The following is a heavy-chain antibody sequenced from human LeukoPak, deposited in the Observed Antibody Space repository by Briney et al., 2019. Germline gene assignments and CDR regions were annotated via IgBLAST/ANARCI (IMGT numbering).Heavy chain of an antibody. CDR1: GGSISSSSYY. V-gene: IGHV4-39*07. CDR2: IYYSGST. Sequence: SETLSLTCTVSGGSISSSSYYWGWIRQPPGKGLEWIGSIYYSGSTYYNPSLKSRVTISVDTSKNQFSLKLSSVTAADTAVYYCARHLWFGELLYPNWFDPWGQGTLVTVSS. CDR3: ARHLWFGELLYPNWFDP. D-gene: IGHD3-10*01. J-gene: IGHJ5*02.